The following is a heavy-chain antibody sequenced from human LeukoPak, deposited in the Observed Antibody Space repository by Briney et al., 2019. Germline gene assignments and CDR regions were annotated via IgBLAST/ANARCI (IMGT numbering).Heavy chain of an antibody. J-gene: IGHJ4*02. CDR1: GFTFSSYW. V-gene: IGHV3-7*01. CDR3: ASYYDSSGYYGIDY. CDR2: IKQDGSEK. Sequence: GGSLRLSCAASGFTFSSYWMSWVRQAPGKGLEWVANIKQDGSEKYYVDSVKGRFTISRDNAKNSLYLQMNSLRAEDTAVYYCASYYDSSGYYGIDYWGQGTLVTVSS. D-gene: IGHD3-22*01.